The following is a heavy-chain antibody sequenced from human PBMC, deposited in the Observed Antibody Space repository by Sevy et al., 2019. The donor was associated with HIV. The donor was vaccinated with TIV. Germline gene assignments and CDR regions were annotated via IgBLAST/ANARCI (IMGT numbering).Heavy chain of an antibody. D-gene: IGHD6-13*01. CDR1: GVTFSGYA. CDR2: IVPSFDLS. V-gene: IGHV1-69*13. CDR3: ARPQRPSGYSSSGDAFDV. J-gene: IGHJ3*01. Sequence: SVKVSCKASGVTFSGYAINWVRQTPGQGLEWMGWIVPSFDLSKYAQKFQGRVTFTADESTDTAYMKLSSLRSDDTAVYYCARPQRPSGYSSSGDAFDVWGQGTMVTDSS.